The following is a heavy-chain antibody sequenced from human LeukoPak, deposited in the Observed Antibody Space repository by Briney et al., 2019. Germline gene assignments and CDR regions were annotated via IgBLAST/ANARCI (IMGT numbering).Heavy chain of an antibody. V-gene: IGHV4-59*01. CDR3: ARDRILCSGGSCYPDAFDI. CDR1: GGSINSYY. D-gene: IGHD2-15*01. Sequence: SETLSLTCSVSGGSINSYYWSWLRQPPGKGLEWIGYIYYSGSTNYNPSLKSRVTISVDTSKNQFSLKLSSVTAADTAVYYCARDRILCSGGSCYPDAFDIWGQGTMVTVSS. CDR2: IYYSGST. J-gene: IGHJ3*02.